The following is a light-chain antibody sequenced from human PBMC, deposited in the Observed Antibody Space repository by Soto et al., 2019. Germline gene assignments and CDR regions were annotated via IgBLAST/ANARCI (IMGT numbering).Light chain of an antibody. CDR3: QQSFSSPQT. Sequence: DIQMTQSPSSLSASVGDRVTITCRASQSIRGYLNWYQQKVGKAPKLLIYTTFNLESGAPSRFSGSGSGTDFTLTINALQPEDFASYYCQQSFSSPQTFGQGTKVEIK. CDR2: TTF. CDR1: QSIRGY. V-gene: IGKV1-39*01. J-gene: IGKJ1*01.